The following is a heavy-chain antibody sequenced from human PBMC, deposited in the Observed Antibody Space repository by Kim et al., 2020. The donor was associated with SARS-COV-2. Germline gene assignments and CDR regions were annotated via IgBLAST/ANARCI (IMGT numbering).Heavy chain of an antibody. J-gene: IGHJ6*02. D-gene: IGHD3-10*01. CDR3: AKDRFKAGYYGMDV. CDR2: IGYDGNNE. CDR1: GFSFSTNG. Sequence: GRSLRLSCAASGFSFSTNGMHWVRQAPGKGLEWVAAIGYDGNNEYYVDSVKGRFTVSRDNSRNTLYLQMNSLRAEDTAVYYCAKDRFKAGYYGMDVWGQGTTVTVSS. V-gene: IGHV3-33*06.